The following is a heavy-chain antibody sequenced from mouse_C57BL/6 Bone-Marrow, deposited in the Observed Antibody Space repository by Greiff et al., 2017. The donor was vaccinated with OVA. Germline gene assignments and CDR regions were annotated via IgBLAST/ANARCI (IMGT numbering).Heavy chain of an antibody. CDR2: ISNGGGST. D-gene: IGHD1-1*02. V-gene: IGHV5-12*01. J-gene: IGHJ2*01. CDR3: ARHIGGYPFDY. CDR1: GFTFSDYY. Sequence: EVHLVESGGGLVQPGGSLKLSCAASGFTFSDYYMYWVRQTPEKRLEWVAYISNGGGSTYYPDTVKGRFTISRDNAKNTLYLQMSRLKSEDTAMYYCARHIGGYPFDYWGQGTTLTVSS.